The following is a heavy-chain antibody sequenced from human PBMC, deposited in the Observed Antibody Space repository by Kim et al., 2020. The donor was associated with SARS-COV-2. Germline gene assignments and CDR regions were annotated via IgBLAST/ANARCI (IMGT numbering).Heavy chain of an antibody. CDR2: INWNGGST. J-gene: IGHJ6*02. D-gene: IGHD3-10*01. V-gene: IGHV3-20*01. Sequence: GGSLRLSCAAFGFTFDDYGMSWVRQAPGKGQEWVSGINWNGGSTGYSDSVKGRFTISRDNAKNSLYLQMNSLRAEDTALYHCARDPITMVRGAGYYGMDVWGQGTTVTVSS. CDR1: GFTFDDYG. CDR3: ARDPITMVRGAGYYGMDV.